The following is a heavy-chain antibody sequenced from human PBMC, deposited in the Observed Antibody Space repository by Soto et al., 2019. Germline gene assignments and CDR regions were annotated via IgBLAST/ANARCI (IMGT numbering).Heavy chain of an antibody. V-gene: IGHV3-23*01. CDR1: GFTFSSYT. CDR3: AKEVSSGIKSLDL. Sequence: PGGSLRLSCAASGFTFSSYTMSWVRQAPGKGLEWVSAISGSGGSTYYADSVKGRFTISRDNSKNTLYLQMHSLRAEDTAVYYCAKEVSSGIKSLDLWGRGTLVTVSS. CDR2: ISGSGGST. J-gene: IGHJ2*01. D-gene: IGHD3-10*01.